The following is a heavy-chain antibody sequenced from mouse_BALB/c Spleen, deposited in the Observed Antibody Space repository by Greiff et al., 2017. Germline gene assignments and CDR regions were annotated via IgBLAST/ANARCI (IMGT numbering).Heavy chain of an antibody. CDR2: INPSTGYT. Sequence: VQLQQSGAELAKPGASVKMSCKASGYTFTSYWMHWVKQRPGQGLEWIGYINPSTGYTEYNQKFKDKATLTADKSSSTAYMQLSSLTSEDSAVYYCANYREYFDYWGQGTTLTVSS. CDR3: ANYREYFDY. D-gene: IGHD2-12*01. V-gene: IGHV1-7*01. CDR1: GYTFTSYW. J-gene: IGHJ2*01.